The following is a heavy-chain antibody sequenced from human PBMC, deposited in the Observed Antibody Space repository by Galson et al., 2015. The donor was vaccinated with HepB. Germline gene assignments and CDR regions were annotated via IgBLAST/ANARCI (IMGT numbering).Heavy chain of an antibody. CDR1: GFTFNTYN. CDR2: IPTAGPYA. V-gene: IGHV3-21*01. Sequence: SLRLSCAASGFTFNTYNINWVRQAPATGLEWVSSIPTAGPYAYYAEPVKGRFTISRDNAKRSLFLHMNSLRADDTAVYYCARQYCSGTSCFGPYFDHWGQGTLVTVSS. D-gene: IGHD2-2*01. J-gene: IGHJ4*02. CDR3: ARQYCSGTSCFGPYFDH.